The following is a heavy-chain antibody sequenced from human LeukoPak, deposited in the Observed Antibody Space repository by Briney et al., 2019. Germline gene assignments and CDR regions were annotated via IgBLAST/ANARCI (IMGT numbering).Heavy chain of an antibody. J-gene: IGHJ4*02. Sequence: GGSLRLSCAASGFTFSSYSMNWVRQAPGKGREWVSSISSSSSYIYYADSVKGEFTISRDNAKNSLYLQMNSLRAEDTAVYYCARTMGYSYTMDYWGQGTLVTVSS. D-gene: IGHD5-18*01. CDR3: ARTMGYSYTMDY. CDR2: ISSSSSYI. CDR1: GFTFSSYS. V-gene: IGHV3-21*01.